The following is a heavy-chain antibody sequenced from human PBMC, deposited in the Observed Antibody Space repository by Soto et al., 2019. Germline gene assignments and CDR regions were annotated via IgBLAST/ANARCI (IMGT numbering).Heavy chain of an antibody. J-gene: IGHJ6*04. CDR1: GFTFSSYS. V-gene: IGHV3-48*01. Sequence: GGSLRLSCAASGFTFSSYSMNWVRQAPGKGLEWVSYISSSSSTIYYADSVKGRFTISRDNAKNSLYLQMNSLRAEDTAVYYCARVFSAKPVVPAASDVWGKGTTVTVSS. CDR3: ARVFSAKPVVPAASDV. CDR2: ISSSSSTI. D-gene: IGHD2-2*01.